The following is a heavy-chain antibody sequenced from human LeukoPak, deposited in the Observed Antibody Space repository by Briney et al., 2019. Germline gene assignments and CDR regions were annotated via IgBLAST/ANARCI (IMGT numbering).Heavy chain of an antibody. J-gene: IGHJ4*02. V-gene: IGHV1-3*01. D-gene: IGHD5-18*01. Sequence: ASVKVSCKASGYTFTSHAMHWVRQAPGQRLEWMGWINAGNGNTKYSQKFQGRVTITRDTSASTAYMELSSLRSEDTAVYYCARDQGYSYGYFGYWGQGTLVTVSS. CDR1: GYTFTSHA. CDR2: INAGNGNT. CDR3: ARDQGYSYGYFGY.